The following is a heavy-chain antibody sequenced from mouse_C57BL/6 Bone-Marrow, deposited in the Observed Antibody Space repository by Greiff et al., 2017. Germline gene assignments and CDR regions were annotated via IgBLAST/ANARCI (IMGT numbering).Heavy chain of an antibody. CDR3: ERQLFMDY. D-gene: IGHD1-1*02. J-gene: IGHJ4*01. Sequence: EVQLQESGGGLVQPGGSLKLSCAASGFTFSDYGMAWVRQAPRKGPEWVAFISNLAYSIYYADNVTGRFTIARENAKNTLYLEMCGLRAEDTAMYYCERQLFMDYWGQGTSVTVSS. CDR1: GFTFSDYG. V-gene: IGHV5-15*04. CDR2: ISNLAYSI.